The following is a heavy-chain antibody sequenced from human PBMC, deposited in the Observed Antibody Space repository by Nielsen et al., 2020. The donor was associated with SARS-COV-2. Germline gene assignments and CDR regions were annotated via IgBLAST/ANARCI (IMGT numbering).Heavy chain of an antibody. V-gene: IGHV1-69*13. J-gene: IGHJ4*02. Sequence: SVKVSCKASGGTFNSYAISWVRQASGQGLEWMGGITPIFDTAKYAQKFQDRVRITADESTRTAYMELSSLTSEDTAVYYCARATYCGGDCYATDEWGQGTLVTVSS. CDR2: ITPIFDTA. CDR3: ARATYCGGDCYATDE. D-gene: IGHD2-21*02. CDR1: GGTFNSYA.